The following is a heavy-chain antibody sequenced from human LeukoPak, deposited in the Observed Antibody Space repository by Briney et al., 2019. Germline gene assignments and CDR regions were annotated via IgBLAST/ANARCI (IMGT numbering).Heavy chain of an antibody. J-gene: IGHJ5*02. Sequence: GGSLRLSCAASGFTFSSYEINWVRQAPGKGLEWVSYISSSGSTIYYADSVKGRFTISRDNAKNSLYLQMNSLRAEDTAVYYCARDCTYYYDSNLWGQGTLVTVSS. V-gene: IGHV3-48*03. CDR3: ARDCTYYYDSNL. CDR1: GFTFSSYE. D-gene: IGHD3-22*01. CDR2: ISSSGSTI.